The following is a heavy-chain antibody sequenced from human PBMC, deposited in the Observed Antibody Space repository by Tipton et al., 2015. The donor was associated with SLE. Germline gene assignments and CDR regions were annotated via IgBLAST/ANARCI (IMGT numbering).Heavy chain of an antibody. CDR3: AQAHLWGSYRYASDI. D-gene: IGHD3-16*02. V-gene: IGHV4-4*02. CDR2: INHGGST. CDR1: GGSISSSKW. J-gene: IGHJ3*02. Sequence: TLSLTCAVSGGSISSSKWWSWVRQPPGKGLEWIGEINHGGSTNYNPSLKSRVTISVDTSKNQFSPKLSSVTAADTAVYYCAQAHLWGSYRYASDIWGQGTMVTVSS.